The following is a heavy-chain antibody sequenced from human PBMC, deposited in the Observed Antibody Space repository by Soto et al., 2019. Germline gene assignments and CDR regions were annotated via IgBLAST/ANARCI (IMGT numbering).Heavy chain of an antibody. CDR1: GGSFSGYY. J-gene: IGHJ6*02. D-gene: IGHD2-15*01. Sequence: PSETLSLTCAVYGGSFSGYYWSWIRQPPGKGLEWIGEINHSGSTNYNTSLKSRVTISVDTSKNQFSLKLSSVTAADTAVYYCARGDRRLTLGYCSGGSCYPAVAGTYYYYGMDVWGQGTTVTVSS. CDR3: ARGDRRLTLGYCSGGSCYPAVAGTYYYYGMDV. V-gene: IGHV4-34*01. CDR2: INHSGST.